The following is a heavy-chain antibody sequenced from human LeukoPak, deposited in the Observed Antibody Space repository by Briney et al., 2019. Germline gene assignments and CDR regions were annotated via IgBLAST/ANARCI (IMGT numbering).Heavy chain of an antibody. Sequence: PGRSLRLSCAASGFTFSSYGMHWVRQAPGKGLEWVAVISYDGSNKYYADSVRGRFTISRDNSKSTLYLQMNSLRAEDTAVYYCAKIAVSGLWYFDLWGRGTLVTVSS. J-gene: IGHJ2*01. CDR3: AKIAVSGLWYFDL. D-gene: IGHD6-19*01. CDR2: ISYDGSNK. V-gene: IGHV3-30*18. CDR1: GFTFSSYG.